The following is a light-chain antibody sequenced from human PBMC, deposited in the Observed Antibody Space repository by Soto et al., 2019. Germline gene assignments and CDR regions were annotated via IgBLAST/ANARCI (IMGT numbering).Light chain of an antibody. CDR2: LYRDGSP. Sequence: QAVVTQSPSAPASLGASVKLTCTLSSGHSDYGIAWHQQQPDKGPRYLRKLYRDGSPNKGDGIPDRLACSSSGAERYLTISRLQSDDEADYYCQTWDTVVVFGGGTKVTVL. CDR1: SGHSDYG. V-gene: IGLV4-69*01. J-gene: IGLJ2*01. CDR3: QTWDTVVV.